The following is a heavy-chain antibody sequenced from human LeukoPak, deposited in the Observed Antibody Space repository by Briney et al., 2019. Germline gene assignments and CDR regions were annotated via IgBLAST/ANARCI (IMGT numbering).Heavy chain of an antibody. CDR3: VRDALVGYFSYYYMDV. D-gene: IGHD2-15*01. V-gene: IGHV4-59*11. Sequence: PSETLSLTCTVSGGSISSHYWTWIRQSPVKGLEWIGDISNSGSTSYNPSLKSRVTISIDTSKNQFSLKLSSVTAADMAVYYCVRDALVGYFSYYYMDVWGKGTTVTVSS. CDR1: GGSISSHY. CDR2: ISNSGST. J-gene: IGHJ6*03.